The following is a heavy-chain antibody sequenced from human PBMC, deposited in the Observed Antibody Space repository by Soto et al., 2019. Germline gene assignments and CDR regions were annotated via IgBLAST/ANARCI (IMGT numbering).Heavy chain of an antibody. J-gene: IGHJ4*02. D-gene: IGHD3-10*01. CDR1: GYTFTGYY. V-gene: IGHV1-2*04. CDR3: ARSTLLWFGESAASFDY. Sequence: ASVKVSCKASGYTFTGYYMHWVRQAPGQGLEWMGWINSNSGGTNYAQKFQGWVTMTRDTSISTAYMELSRLRSDDTAVYYCARSTLLWFGESAASFDYWGQGTLVTVSS. CDR2: INSNSGGT.